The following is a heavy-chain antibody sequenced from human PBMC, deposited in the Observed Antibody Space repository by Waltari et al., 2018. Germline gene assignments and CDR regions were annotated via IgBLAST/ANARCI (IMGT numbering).Heavy chain of an antibody. D-gene: IGHD6-19*01. Sequence: EVQLVVTGGGLIQPGGSLRLSCAASGFTVRNKYMSWVRQAPGKGLEWVSGIYSDDSTHYPDSVKGRFTISRDNSKNTLYLQMNSLRADDTAVYYCARESEVSGWYVSWGQGTLVTVSS. CDR3: ARESEVSGWYVS. CDR1: GFTVRNKY. CDR2: IYSDDST. V-gene: IGHV3-53*02. J-gene: IGHJ4*02.